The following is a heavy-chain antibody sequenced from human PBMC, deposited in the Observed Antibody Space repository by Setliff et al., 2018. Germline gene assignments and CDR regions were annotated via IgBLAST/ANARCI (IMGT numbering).Heavy chain of an antibody. D-gene: IGHD3-22*01. J-gene: IGHJ5*02. CDR2: INPNSGGT. CDR3: ARSYYYDSSAANWFDP. V-gene: IGHV1-2*06. Sequence: ASVKVSCKASGSPFTGYYMHWVRQAPGQGLEWMGRINPNSGGTNYAQKFQGRVTMTRDTSISTAYMELSRLRSDDTAVYYCARSYYYDSSAANWFDPWGQETQVTVSS. CDR1: GSPFTGYY.